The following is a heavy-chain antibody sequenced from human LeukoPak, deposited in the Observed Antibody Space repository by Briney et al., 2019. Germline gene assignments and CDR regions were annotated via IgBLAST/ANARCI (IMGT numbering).Heavy chain of an antibody. V-gene: IGHV1-2*02. Sequence: ASVKVSCKASGYTFTDYYMHWVRQAPGQGFEWIGWINPNDGDTNYAQKFQGRVTMTRDTSISTAHMEVSRLRSDDTAVYYCARANFLYCSSSTCLFDYWGQGTLVTVSS. CDR1: GYTFTDYY. CDR3: ARANFLYCSSSTCLFDY. CDR2: INPNDGDT. J-gene: IGHJ4*02. D-gene: IGHD2-2*01.